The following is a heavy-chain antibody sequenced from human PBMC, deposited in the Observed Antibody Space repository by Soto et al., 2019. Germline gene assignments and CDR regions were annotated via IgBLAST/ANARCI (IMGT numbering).Heavy chain of an antibody. J-gene: IGHJ6*03. D-gene: IGHD3-3*01. Sequence: GGSLRLSCAASGFTFDDYAMHWVRQAPGKGLEWVSGISWNSGSIGYADSVKGRFTISRDNAKNSLYLQMNSLRAEDTALYYCAKARSGPKTYYYYYYMDVWGKGTTVTVSS. CDR1: GFTFDDYA. CDR2: ISWNSGSI. CDR3: AKARSGPKTYYYYYYMDV. V-gene: IGHV3-9*01.